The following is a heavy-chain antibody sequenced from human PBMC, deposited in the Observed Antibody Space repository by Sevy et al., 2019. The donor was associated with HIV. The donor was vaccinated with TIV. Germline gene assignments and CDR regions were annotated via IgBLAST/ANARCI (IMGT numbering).Heavy chain of an antibody. CDR2: INWNGGST. J-gene: IGHJ4*02. Sequence: GRSLRLSCAASGFTFDDYGMSWVRQAPGKGLEWVSGINWNGGSTGYADSVKGRFTISRDNAKNSLYLQMNSLRAEDTALYYCARVRITYYYDSSGSPLDYWGQGTLVTVSS. D-gene: IGHD3-22*01. CDR3: ARVRITYYYDSSGSPLDY. CDR1: GFTFDDYG. V-gene: IGHV3-20*04.